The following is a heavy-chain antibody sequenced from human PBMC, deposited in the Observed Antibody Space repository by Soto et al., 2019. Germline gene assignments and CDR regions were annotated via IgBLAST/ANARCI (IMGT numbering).Heavy chain of an antibody. V-gene: IGHV4-59*08. D-gene: IGHD1-26*01. J-gene: IGHJ3*02. CDR3: ARREGGAAGAFDI. CDR2: IYYIGST. Sequence: SETLSLTCTVSGGSISSYYWSWIRQPPGKGLEWIGYIYYIGSTNYNPSLKSRVTISVDTSKNQFSLKLSSVTAADTAVYYCARREGGAAGAFDIWGQGTMVTVSS. CDR1: GGSISSYY.